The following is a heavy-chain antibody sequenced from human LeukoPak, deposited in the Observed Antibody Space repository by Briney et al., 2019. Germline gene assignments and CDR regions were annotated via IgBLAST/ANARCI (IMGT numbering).Heavy chain of an antibody. J-gene: IGHJ4*02. V-gene: IGHV3-74*01. CDR1: GFTFSSYW. Sequence: GGSLRLSCAASGFTFSSYWMHWVRQVPGKGLVWVSRINSVGSDTIYADSVKGRFTISRDNAKSFLYLQMNSLRVEDTAVYHCVRQAGRAGGQWGQGTLIAVSS. CDR2: INSVGSDT. D-gene: IGHD3-10*01. CDR3: VRQAGRAGGQ.